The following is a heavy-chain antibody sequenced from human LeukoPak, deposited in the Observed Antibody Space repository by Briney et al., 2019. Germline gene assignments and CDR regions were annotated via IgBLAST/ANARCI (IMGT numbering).Heavy chain of an antibody. D-gene: IGHD5-12*01. CDR1: GFTFSSYG. CDR2: ISYDGSNK. Sequence: TGGSLGLSCAASGFTFSSYGMHWVRQAPGKGLEWVAVISYDGSNKYYADSVKGRFTISRDNSKNTLYLQMNSLRAEDTAVYYCAKDQGKYIENWGQGTLVTVSS. V-gene: IGHV3-30*18. J-gene: IGHJ4*02. CDR3: AKDQGKYIEN.